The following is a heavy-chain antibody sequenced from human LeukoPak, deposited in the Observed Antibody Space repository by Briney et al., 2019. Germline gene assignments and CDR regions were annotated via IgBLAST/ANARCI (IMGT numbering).Heavy chain of an antibody. Sequence: SVTVSCKASGGTFSSYAISWVRQAPGQGLEWMGGIIPIFGTANYAQKFQGRVTITADESTSTAYMELSSLRSEDTAVYYCARGDCGGDCWTLYYYYGMDVWGQGTTVTVSS. D-gene: IGHD2-21*02. J-gene: IGHJ6*02. CDR1: GGTFSSYA. CDR2: IIPIFGTA. CDR3: ARGDCGGDCWTLYYYYGMDV. V-gene: IGHV1-69*13.